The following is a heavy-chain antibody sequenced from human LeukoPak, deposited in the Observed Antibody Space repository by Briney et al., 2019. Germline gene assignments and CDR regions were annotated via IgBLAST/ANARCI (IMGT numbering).Heavy chain of an antibody. D-gene: IGHD3-10*01. Sequence: SETLSLTCTVSGGSISSSSYYWGWIRQPPGKGLEWIGSIYYSGSTYYNPSLKSRVTISVDTSKNQFSLKLSSVTAADTAVYYCARDSNYYGSGSYYIGYFDYWGQGTLVTVSS. V-gene: IGHV4-39*07. CDR3: ARDSNYYGSGSYYIGYFDY. CDR1: GGSISSSSYY. CDR2: IYYSGST. J-gene: IGHJ4*02.